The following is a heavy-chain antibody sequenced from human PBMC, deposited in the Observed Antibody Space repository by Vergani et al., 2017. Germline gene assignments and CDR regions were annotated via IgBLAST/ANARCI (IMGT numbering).Heavy chain of an antibody. CDR3: AKRPSAGIDC. CDR1: GFTFSSYA. Sequence: EVQLLESGGGLVQPGGSLRLSCAASGFTFSSYAMSWVRQAPGKGLGWVSTISGSGGSTYYADSVKGRFTISRDNSKNTLYLQMNSLRAENTAVYFCAKRPSAGIDCWGQGTLVTVSS. D-gene: IGHD6-6*01. V-gene: IGHV3-23*01. J-gene: IGHJ4*02. CDR2: ISGSGGST.